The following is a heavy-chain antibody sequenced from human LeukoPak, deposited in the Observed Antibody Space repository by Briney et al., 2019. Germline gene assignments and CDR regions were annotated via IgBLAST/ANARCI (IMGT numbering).Heavy chain of an antibody. D-gene: IGHD3-10*01. CDR1: GFTFDDYA. CDR2: ISWNSGSI. Sequence: GGSLRLSCAASGFTFDDYAMHWVRQAPGKGLEWVSGISWNSGSIGYADSVKGRFTISRDNAKNSLYLQMNSLRAEDTALYYCATYGSGSGTFFDSWGQGTLVTVSS. CDR3: ATYGSGSGTFFDS. V-gene: IGHV3-9*01. J-gene: IGHJ4*01.